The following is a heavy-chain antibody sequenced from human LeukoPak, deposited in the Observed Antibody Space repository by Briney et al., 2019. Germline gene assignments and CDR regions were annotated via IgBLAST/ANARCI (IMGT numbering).Heavy chain of an antibody. V-gene: IGHV4-30-2*01. CDR3: ARDQSSPQRGRWGTSYYFDY. CDR2: IYHSGST. J-gene: IGHJ4*02. CDR1: GGSISSGGYY. Sequence: SQTLSLTCTVSGGSISSGGYYWSWIRQPPGKGLEWIGYIYHSGSTYYNPSLKSRVTISVDRSKNQFSLKLSSVTAADTAVYYCARDQSSPQRGRWGTSYYFDYWGQGTLVTVSS. D-gene: IGHD3-16*01.